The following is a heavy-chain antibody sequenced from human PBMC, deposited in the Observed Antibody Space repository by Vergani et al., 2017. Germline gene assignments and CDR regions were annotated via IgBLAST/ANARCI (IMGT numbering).Heavy chain of an antibody. D-gene: IGHD5-24*01. J-gene: IGHJ6*02. CDR1: GFPFSNYA. V-gene: IGHV3-23*01. CDR2: IRGNGGRT. Sequence: EVQLLESGGGLVQPGGSLRLSCAASGFPFSNYAMTWVRQAPGKGLEWVSTIRGNGGRTYYADSVKGRFTISRDNSKNTLYLQINSLRAEDTAVYYCANRRDGYNPYYYNGMDVWGQGTTVTVSS. CDR3: ANRRDGYNPYYYNGMDV.